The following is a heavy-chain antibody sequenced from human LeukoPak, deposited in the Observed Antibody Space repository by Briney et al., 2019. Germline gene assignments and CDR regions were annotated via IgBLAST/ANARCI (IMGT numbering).Heavy chain of an antibody. CDR2: IKQAGSEK. D-gene: IGHD2-2*01. CDR1: GFTFSSYW. CDR3: ASTGYRYCSSTSCFP. J-gene: IGHJ4*02. Sequence: GGSLRLSCAASGFTFSSYWMSWVRQAPGKGLEWVANIKQAGSEKYYVDSVKGRFTISRDNAKNSLYLQMNSLGAEDTAVYYCASTGYRYCSSTSCFPWAQGTLVTVSS. V-gene: IGHV3-7*01.